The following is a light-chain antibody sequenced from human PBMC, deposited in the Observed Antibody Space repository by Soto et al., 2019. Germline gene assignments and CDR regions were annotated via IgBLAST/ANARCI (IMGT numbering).Light chain of an antibody. J-gene: IGLJ1*01. CDR1: SSDIGDYNY. Sequence: QSALTQPASVSGALGQSITISCTGGSSDIGDYNYVSWYQQHPDTAPKLIIYEVSHRPSGVSHRFSGSKSGNTASLTISGLQAEDEAEYHCSSFTTTPSLGLFGTGTKLTVL. CDR3: SSFTTTPSLGL. CDR2: EVS. V-gene: IGLV2-14*01.